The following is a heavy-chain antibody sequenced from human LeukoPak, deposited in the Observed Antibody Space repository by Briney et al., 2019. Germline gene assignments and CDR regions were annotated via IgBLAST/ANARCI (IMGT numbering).Heavy chain of an antibody. Sequence: ASVKVSCKASGYTFTSYGICWVRQAPGQGLEWMGWISAYNGNTNYAQKLQGRVTMTTDTSTSTAYMELRSLRPDDTAVYYCARGSQWLVTYAPLDDAFDIWGQGTMVTVSS. J-gene: IGHJ3*02. CDR1: GYTFTSYG. D-gene: IGHD6-19*01. V-gene: IGHV1-18*01. CDR3: ARGSQWLVTYAPLDDAFDI. CDR2: ISAYNGNT.